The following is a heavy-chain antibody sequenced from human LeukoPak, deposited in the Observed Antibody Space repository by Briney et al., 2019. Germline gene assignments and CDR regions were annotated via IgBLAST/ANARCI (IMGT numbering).Heavy chain of an antibody. CDR1: GGTFSSYA. CDR3: ARGERYCSSTSCPPVD. D-gene: IGHD2-2*01. V-gene: IGHV1-69*01. Sequence: SVKVSCKASGGTFSSYAISWVRQAPGQGLEWMGGIIPIFGTANYAQKFQGRVTITADESTSTAYMELSSLRSEDTAVYYCARGERYCSSTSCPPVDWGQGTLVTVSS. CDR2: IIPIFGTA. J-gene: IGHJ4*02.